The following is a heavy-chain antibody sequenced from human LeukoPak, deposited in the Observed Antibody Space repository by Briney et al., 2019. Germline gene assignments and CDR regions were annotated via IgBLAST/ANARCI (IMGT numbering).Heavy chain of an antibody. CDR1: GGSTSSSSCY. J-gene: IGHJ3*02. V-gene: IGHV4-39*01. Sequence: KASQTLSLTCTVSGGSTSSSSCYWAWIRQPPGKGLEWIGSLYYSGSSSYNPSLKSRLTISVDISKNQFSLRLSSVTAADTAVYYCAKSRNYYESRDAFDIWGQGTMVTVSS. D-gene: IGHD3-22*01. CDR3: AKSRNYYESRDAFDI. CDR2: LYYSGSS.